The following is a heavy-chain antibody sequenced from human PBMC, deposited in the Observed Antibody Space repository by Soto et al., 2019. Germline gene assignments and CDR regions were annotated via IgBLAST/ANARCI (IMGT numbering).Heavy chain of an antibody. CDR2: IYPGDSDT. J-gene: IGHJ3*02. D-gene: IGHD2-21*02. Sequence: PGESLKISCKGSGYSFTSYWIGWVRQMPGKGLEWMGIIYPGDSDTRYSPSFQGQVTISADKSISTAYLQWSSLKASDTAMYYCARRRQEGAYCAGDCYHAAFDIWGQGTMVPASS. CDR3: ARRRQEGAYCAGDCYHAAFDI. CDR1: GYSFTSYW. V-gene: IGHV5-51*01.